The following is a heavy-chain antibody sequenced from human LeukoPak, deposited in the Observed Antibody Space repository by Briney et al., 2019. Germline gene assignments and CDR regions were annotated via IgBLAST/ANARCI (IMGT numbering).Heavy chain of an antibody. V-gene: IGHV3-66*01. CDR2: IYSGGNT. CDR3: ARDQDAYIPPRGFDP. J-gene: IGHJ5*02. Sequence: GGSLRLSCAASGFTVSSNHMSWVRQAPGKGLEWVSVIYSGGNTYYADSVKGRFAISRDNSKNTLYLQMNSLRAEDTAVYYCARDQDAYIPPRGFDPWGQGTLVTVSS. CDR1: GFTVSSNH. D-gene: IGHD4-11*01.